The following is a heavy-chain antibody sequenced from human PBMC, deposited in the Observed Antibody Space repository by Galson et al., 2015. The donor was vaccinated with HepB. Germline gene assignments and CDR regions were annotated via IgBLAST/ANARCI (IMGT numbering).Heavy chain of an antibody. D-gene: IGHD2-15*01. J-gene: IGHJ6*03. CDR3: ARGDVVRYYMDV. CDR1: GGSISSSSYY. Sequence: QVQLQESGPGLVKPSETLSLTCTVSGGSISSSSYYWGWIRQPPGKGLEWVGSIYDSGSTYYNPSLKRRATISGDTSKHQFSLKVSSVTAADTAVYYCARGDVVRYYMDVWGNGTTVTVSS. CDR2: IYDSGST. V-gene: IGHV4-39*07.